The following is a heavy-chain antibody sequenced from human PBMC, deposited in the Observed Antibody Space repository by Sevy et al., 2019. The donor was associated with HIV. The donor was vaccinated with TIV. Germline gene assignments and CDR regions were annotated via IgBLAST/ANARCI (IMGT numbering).Heavy chain of an antibody. V-gene: IGHV3-23*01. J-gene: IGHJ4*02. CDR1: GFTFSSYA. CDR2: ISGSGGST. CDR3: AKESLGYNYDSSGSLDY. Sequence: GGSLRLSCAASGFTFSSYAMSWVRQAPGKGLEWVSAISGSGGSTYYADSVKGRFTISRDNSKKTLYLQMNSLRAEDTAVYYCAKESLGYNYDSSGSLDYWGQGTLVTVSS. D-gene: IGHD3-22*01.